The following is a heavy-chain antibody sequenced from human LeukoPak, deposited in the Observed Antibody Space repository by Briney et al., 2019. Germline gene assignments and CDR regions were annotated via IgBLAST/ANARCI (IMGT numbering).Heavy chain of an antibody. D-gene: IGHD6-19*01. CDR2: IGQDGSEN. J-gene: IGHJ4*02. CDR3: ATRGGWYFDY. Sequence: QRGESLRLSCAASGFTFSNYWMNWVRQAPGKGLEWVASIGQDGSENYYVDSVKGRFTISRDNAKNSLYLQMNSLRVEDTAVYYCATRGGWYFDYWGQGALITASS. V-gene: IGHV3-7*01. CDR1: GFTFSNYW.